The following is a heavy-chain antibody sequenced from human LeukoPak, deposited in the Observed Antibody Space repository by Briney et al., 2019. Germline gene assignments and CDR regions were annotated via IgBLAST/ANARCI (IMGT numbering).Heavy chain of an antibody. CDR2: INHSGST. CDR1: GGSFSGYY. D-gene: IGHD3-16*01. V-gene: IGHV4-34*01. Sequence: SETLSLTCAVYGGSFSGYYWSWIRQPPGKGLEWIGEINHSGSTNYNPSLKSRVTISVDTSKNQFSLKLSSVTAADTAVYYCARGGWVRRALDIWGQGTMVTVSS. CDR3: ARGGWVRRALDI. J-gene: IGHJ3*02.